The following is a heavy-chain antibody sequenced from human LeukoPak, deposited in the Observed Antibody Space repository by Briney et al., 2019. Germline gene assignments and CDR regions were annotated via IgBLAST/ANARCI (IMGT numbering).Heavy chain of an antibody. D-gene: IGHD5-18*01. CDR1: GFSFSTYA. Sequence: GGSLRLSCSASGFSFSTYAMSWVRQAPARGPEWVSSIRGGGETFYADSVKGRFTISRDNSNNTLYLEMNGLRAEDTAVYYCAKGAASRGYTYVANWGQGTLVTVSS. CDR3: AKGAASRGYTYVAN. J-gene: IGHJ4*02. CDR2: IRGGGET. V-gene: IGHV3-23*01.